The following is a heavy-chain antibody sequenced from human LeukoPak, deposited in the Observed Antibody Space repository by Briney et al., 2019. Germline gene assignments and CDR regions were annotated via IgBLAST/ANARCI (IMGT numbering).Heavy chain of an antibody. D-gene: IGHD2-15*01. Sequence: GASVKVSCKASGYTFTGYYMHWVRQAPGQGLEWMGWINPNSGGTNYAQKFQGRDTMTRDTSISTAYMELSRLRSDDTAVYYCAREHIVVVVAASSVFDYWGQGTLVTVSS. CDR3: AREHIVVVVAASSVFDY. V-gene: IGHV1-2*02. J-gene: IGHJ4*02. CDR1: GYTFTGYY. CDR2: INPNSGGT.